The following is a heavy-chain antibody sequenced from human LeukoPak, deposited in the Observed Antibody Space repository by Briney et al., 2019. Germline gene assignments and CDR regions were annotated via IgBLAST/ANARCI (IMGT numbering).Heavy chain of an antibody. D-gene: IGHD6-19*01. Sequence: ASVKVFCKASGYTFNHHGISWVRQAPGQGLEWMGWVSCFNGDTHYAQKFQGRVTMTRDTSTTTAYMELRSLRSDDTALYYCARDPTNTSGRYAYFDFWGQGTLVTVSS. CDR1: GYTFNHHG. V-gene: IGHV1-18*01. J-gene: IGHJ4*02. CDR3: ARDPTNTSGRYAYFDF. CDR2: VSCFNGDT.